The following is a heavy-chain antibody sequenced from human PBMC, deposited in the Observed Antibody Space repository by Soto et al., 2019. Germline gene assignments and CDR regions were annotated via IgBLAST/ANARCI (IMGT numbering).Heavy chain of an antibody. CDR2: IYYTGKT. CDR1: GDYIHVGGYY. J-gene: IGHJ5*02. D-gene: IGHD2-2*01. Sequence: QVQLQESGPGLVKPSQTLSLTCSVSGDYIHVGGYYWTWIRQRPGKGLEWMGYIYYTGKTYYNPSLASRLTMSVKRSKNQFSLRLTSVTAADTAVYFCGRDLTSNANCIDPWGQGTLVTVSS. V-gene: IGHV4-30-4*01. CDR3: GRDLTSNANCIDP.